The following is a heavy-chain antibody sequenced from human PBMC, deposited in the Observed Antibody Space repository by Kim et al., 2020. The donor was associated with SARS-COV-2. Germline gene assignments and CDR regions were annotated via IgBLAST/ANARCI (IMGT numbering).Heavy chain of an antibody. CDR1: GFTFSSFA. V-gene: IGHV3-64D*09. Sequence: GGSLRLSCSASGFTFSSFAIHWVRQAPGKGLEYVSAISSNGGSTYYADSVKGRFTISRANSKNTLYLQMSSLRAEDTAVYYCVTIGWGHLDYWGQGTLVTVSS. J-gene: IGHJ4*02. CDR2: ISSNGGST. CDR3: VTIGWGHLDY. D-gene: IGHD3-16*01.